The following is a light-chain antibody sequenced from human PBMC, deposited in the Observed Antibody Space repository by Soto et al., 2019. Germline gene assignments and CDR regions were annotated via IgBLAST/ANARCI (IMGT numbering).Light chain of an antibody. CDR1: QSVSSSY. CDR2: GAS. Sequence: EIVLTQSPGTLSLSPGERATLSCRASQSVSSSYLAWYQQKPGQAPRRLIYGASSRATGIPARFSGSGSGTDFTLTISRLEPEDFAVDYCHQYGSSPGTFGQVTKVEVK. V-gene: IGKV3-20*01. J-gene: IGKJ1*01. CDR3: HQYGSSPGT.